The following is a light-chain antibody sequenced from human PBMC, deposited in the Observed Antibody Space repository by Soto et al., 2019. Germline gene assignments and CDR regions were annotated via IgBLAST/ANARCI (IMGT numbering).Light chain of an antibody. J-gene: IGKJ1*01. CDR3: QQYGSSPSWT. V-gene: IGKV1-5*01. CDR2: DAS. Sequence: DIQLTQSPSTLSASVGDRVTIACRASQSISNWLAGYQQKPGKAPKLLIYDASNLESGVPSRFSGSGSGTDFTLTISRLEPEDFAVYYCQQYGSSPSWTFGQGTKVDIK. CDR1: QSISNW.